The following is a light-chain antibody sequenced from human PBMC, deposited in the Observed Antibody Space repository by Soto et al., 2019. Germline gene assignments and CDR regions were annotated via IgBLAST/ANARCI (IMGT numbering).Light chain of an antibody. Sequence: EIVLTQSPDTLSLSPGERATLSCRASQSVRGSSLAWYQQKPGQAPRLLIYDASSRATGIPDRFSGSGSGTDFTLTISRLEPEDFAVYFCQQYGSSPRTFGQGTKVEIK. CDR2: DAS. CDR1: QSVRGSS. J-gene: IGKJ1*01. V-gene: IGKV3-20*01. CDR3: QQYGSSPRT.